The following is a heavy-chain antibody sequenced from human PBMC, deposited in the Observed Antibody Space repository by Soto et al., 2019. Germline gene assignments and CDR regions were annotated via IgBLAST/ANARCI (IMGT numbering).Heavy chain of an antibody. CDR2: INHSGST. J-gene: IGHJ4*02. V-gene: IGHV4-34*01. Sequence: SETLSLTCAVYGGSFSGYYWSWIRQPPGKELEWIGEINHSGSTNYNPSLKSRVTISVDTSKNQFSLKLSSVTAADTAVYYCARGDPTNYDILTGYYLDYWGQGTLVTVSS. CDR3: ARGDPTNYDILTGYYLDY. D-gene: IGHD3-9*01. CDR1: GGSFSGYY.